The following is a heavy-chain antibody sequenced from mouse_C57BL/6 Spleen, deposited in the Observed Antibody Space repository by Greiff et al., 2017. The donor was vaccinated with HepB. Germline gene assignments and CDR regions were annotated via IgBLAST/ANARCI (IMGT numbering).Heavy chain of an antibody. CDR3: ARSLYYYGSSSYAMDY. V-gene: IGHV1-55*01. CDR1: GYTFTSYW. CDR2: IYPGSGST. J-gene: IGHJ4*01. D-gene: IGHD1-1*01. Sequence: QVQLQQSGAELVKPGASVKMSCKASGYTFTSYWITWVKQRPGQGLEWIGDIYPGSGSTNYNEKFKSKATLTVDTSSSTAYMQLSSLTSEDSAVYYCARSLYYYGSSSYAMDYWGQGTSVTVSS.